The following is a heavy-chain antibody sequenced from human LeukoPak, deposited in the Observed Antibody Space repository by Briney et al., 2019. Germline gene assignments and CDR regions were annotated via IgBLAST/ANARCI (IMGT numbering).Heavy chain of an antibody. CDR3: ARVVGQLPIGFYYYYMDV. CDR2: ISSSSSYI. J-gene: IGHJ6*03. Sequence: GGSLRLSCAASGFTFSSYSMNWVRQAPGKGLEWVSSISSSSSYIYYADSVKGRFTISRDNAKNSLYLQMNSLRAEDTAVYYCARVVGQLPIGFYYYYMDVWGKGTTVTVSS. V-gene: IGHV3-21*01. D-gene: IGHD2-2*01. CDR1: GFTFSSYS.